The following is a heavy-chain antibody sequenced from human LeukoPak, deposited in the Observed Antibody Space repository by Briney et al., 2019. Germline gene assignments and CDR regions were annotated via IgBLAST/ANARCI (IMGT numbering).Heavy chain of an antibody. CDR1: GGSISSGTYY. Sequence: SETLSLTCTVSGGSISSGTYYWSWIRQPAGKGREWFGRIYSRESSNYNPSLKSRVTISLDTSENQFSLKLRSVTAADTAVYYCARDRVTTVTTTGFRYYYYYMDVWGKGTTVTVSS. D-gene: IGHD4-11*01. V-gene: IGHV4-61*02. J-gene: IGHJ6*03. CDR2: IYSRESS. CDR3: ARDRVTTVTTTGFRYYYYYMDV.